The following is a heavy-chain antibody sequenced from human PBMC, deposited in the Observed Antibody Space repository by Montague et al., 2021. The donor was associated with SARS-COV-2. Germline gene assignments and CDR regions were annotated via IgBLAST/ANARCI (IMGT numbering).Heavy chain of an antibody. CDR1: GGSISSSSYY. Sequence: SETLSLTCTVSGGSISSSSYYWGWIRQPPGKGLEWIGRIYYSGSTYYNPSLKSRVTISVVTSKNQFSLKLSSVNAADTAVYYCARRKLTPIVLLVYASSYLYFDLWCRGTLVTVAS. CDR3: ARRKLTPIVLLVYASSYLYFDL. CDR2: IYYSGST. D-gene: IGHD2-8*01. V-gene: IGHV4-39*01. J-gene: IGHJ2*01.